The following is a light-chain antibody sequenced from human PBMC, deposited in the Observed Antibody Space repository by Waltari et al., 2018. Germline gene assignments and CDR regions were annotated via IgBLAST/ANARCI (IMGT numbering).Light chain of an antibody. CDR3: ATWDDSLNGPV. CDR2: TND. J-gene: IGLJ2*01. CDR1: RATLGANT. V-gene: IGLV1-44*01. Sequence: QSVLIPPPSASAPPGQSGYISCSGSRATLGANTVNWYHQVPGAAPKPPIYTNDQRPSGVSDRFSAFKSGTSASLAISGLQSEDEGDYYCATWDDSLNGPVFGGGTKLTVL.